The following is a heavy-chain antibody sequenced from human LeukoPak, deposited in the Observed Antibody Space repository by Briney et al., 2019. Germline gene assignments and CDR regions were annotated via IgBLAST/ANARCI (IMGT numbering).Heavy chain of an antibody. V-gene: IGHV3-21*01. J-gene: IGHJ4*02. Sequence: GGSLRLSCAASGFTFSSYSMNWVRQAPGKGLEWVSSISSSSSYIYYADSVKGRFTISRDNAKNSLYLQMNSLRAEDTAVYYCARARGIAVAGTWFWGQGTLVTVSP. CDR3: ARARGIAVAGTWF. CDR2: ISSSSSYI. CDR1: GFTFSSYS. D-gene: IGHD6-19*01.